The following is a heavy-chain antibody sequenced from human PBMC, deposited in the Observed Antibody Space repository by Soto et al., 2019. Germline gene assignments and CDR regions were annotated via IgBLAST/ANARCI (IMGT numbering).Heavy chain of an antibody. Sequence: VQLVQSGAEVKKPGSSVKVSCKASGGTFTSFPFSWVRQAPGQGLEWMGGIIPIFTTTNYAQKFRGRLTITADESPTTAYMELTSLTSEDTAVYFCARESGDYGRPYFDYWGQGTLVTVSS. V-gene: IGHV1-69*01. CDR2: IIPIFTTT. CDR1: GGTFTSFP. J-gene: IGHJ4*02. CDR3: ARESGDYGRPYFDY. D-gene: IGHD3-10*01.